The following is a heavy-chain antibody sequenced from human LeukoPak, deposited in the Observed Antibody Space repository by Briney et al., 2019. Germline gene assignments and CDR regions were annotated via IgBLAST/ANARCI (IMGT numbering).Heavy chain of an antibody. CDR3: TPGYNSDWYNGY. CDR2: IRSKTNSYAT. Sequence: PGGSLKLSCAASGFTFSGSAMHWVRQASGKGLEWVGRIRSKTNSYATAYAASVKGRFTISGDDSKNTTYLQMNSLKTEDTAVYYCTPGYNSDWYNGYWGQGTLVTVSS. V-gene: IGHV3-73*01. J-gene: IGHJ4*02. D-gene: IGHD6-19*01. CDR1: GFTFSGSA.